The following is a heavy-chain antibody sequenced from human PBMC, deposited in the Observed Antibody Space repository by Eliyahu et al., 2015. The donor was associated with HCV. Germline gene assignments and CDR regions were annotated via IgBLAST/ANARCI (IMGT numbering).Heavy chain of an antibody. CDR2: ITGGGDNT. J-gene: IGHJ4*02. V-gene: IGHV3-23*01. Sequence: EVQLLESGGGLVQPGGSLRXSCAASGFTFSGDAMNWARQAPGKGLEWVSAITGGGDNTYYADSVKGRFTVSRDNSKNTVYLQMNSLRVEDTAIYYCAKSLPGVWGGFDSWGQGTLVTVS. CDR3: AKSLPGVWGGFDS. D-gene: IGHD3-16*01. CDR1: GFTFSGDA.